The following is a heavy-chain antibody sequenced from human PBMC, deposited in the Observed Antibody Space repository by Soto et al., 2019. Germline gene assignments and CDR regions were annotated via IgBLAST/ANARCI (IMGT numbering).Heavy chain of an antibody. CDR2: AYYRSQWYY. CDR3: TKQKGDSRTYNGMDL. V-gene: IGHV6-1*01. Sequence: SQTLSLTCAISGDSVSSKSAAWNWIRQSPSRGLEWLGRAYYRSQWYYDSAVSVRSRITVIPDTSKNQFSLQLNSVTPEDTAVYYCTKQKGDSRTYNGMDLWGQGTTVTVSS. CDR1: GDSVSSKSAA. J-gene: IGHJ6*02. D-gene: IGHD2-21*02.